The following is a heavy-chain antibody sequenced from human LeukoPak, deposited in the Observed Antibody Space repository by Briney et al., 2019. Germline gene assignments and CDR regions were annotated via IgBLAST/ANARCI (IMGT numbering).Heavy chain of an antibody. D-gene: IGHD6-13*01. Sequence: PGRSLRLSCAASGFLFSNYNMNCVRQPPGNGLEWVSSISISGSSIYYADSVKGRFTISRDNAKNSLFLEMNSLTGEDTAIYYCARAHSSSWPGWYDPWGQGTLVTVSS. CDR3: ARAHSSSWPGWYDP. J-gene: IGHJ5*02. CDR2: ISISGSSI. CDR1: GFLFSNYN. V-gene: IGHV3-21*01.